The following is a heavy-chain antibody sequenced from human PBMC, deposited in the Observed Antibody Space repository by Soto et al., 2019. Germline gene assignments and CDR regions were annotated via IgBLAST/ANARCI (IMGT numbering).Heavy chain of an antibody. J-gene: IGHJ3*01. Sequence: QITLRESGPTLVKPTQTLTLTCTVSGFSLSTSGVGVGWIRQPPGKALEWLALIYWDDDKRYSPSLKSRLTIMKDTSKNEVVLTLTNMDSVDTATYYCAHRRFTTGDYGDPPMVFDVWGQGTMVTVSS. CDR1: GFSLSTSGVG. D-gene: IGHD4-17*01. CDR2: IYWDDDK. CDR3: AHRRFTTGDYGDPPMVFDV. V-gene: IGHV2-5*02.